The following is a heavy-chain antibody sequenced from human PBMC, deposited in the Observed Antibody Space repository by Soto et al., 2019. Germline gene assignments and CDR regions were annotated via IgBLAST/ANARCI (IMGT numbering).Heavy chain of an antibody. D-gene: IGHD6-19*01. CDR2: IYPGDSDT. V-gene: IGHV5-51*01. CDR1: GYSFTSYW. CDR3: ARQTGIAVAGNFDY. Sequence: GESLKISCKGSGYSFTSYWIGWVRQMPGKGLEWMGIIYPGDSDTRYSPSFQGQVTISADKSISTAHLQWSSLKAPDTAMYYCARQTGIAVAGNFDYWGQGTLAPVSS. J-gene: IGHJ4*02.